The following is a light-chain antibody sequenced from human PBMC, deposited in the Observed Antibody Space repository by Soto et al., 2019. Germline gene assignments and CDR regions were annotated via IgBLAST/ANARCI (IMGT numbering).Light chain of an antibody. CDR3: SSYTGITTHYV. J-gene: IGLJ1*01. V-gene: IGLV2-14*01. CDR2: DVS. CDR1: SSDVGGYNY. Sequence: QSALTQPASVSGSPGQSITISCTGTSSDVGGYNYVSWYQQHPGKAPKLMIYDVSNRPSGVSNRFSGSKSGNTASLTISGLQAEDEADYYCSSYTGITTHYVCGTGTKLTVL.